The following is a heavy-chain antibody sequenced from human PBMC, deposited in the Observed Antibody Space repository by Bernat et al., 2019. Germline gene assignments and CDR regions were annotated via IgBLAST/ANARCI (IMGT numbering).Heavy chain of an antibody. V-gene: IGHV3-48*03. CDR3: ARNDLRDSSGWYYFDY. D-gene: IGHD6-19*01. J-gene: IGHJ4*02. CDR1: GFTSRSYE. Sequence: EVQLLESGGGWLQPGGSRRLSCAASGFTSRSYEMNWVRKAPGKGLEWVSYISSSGSTIYYADSVKGRFTISRDNAKNSLYLQMNSLRAEDTAVYYCARNDLRDSSGWYYFDYWGQGTLVTVSS. CDR2: ISSSGSTI.